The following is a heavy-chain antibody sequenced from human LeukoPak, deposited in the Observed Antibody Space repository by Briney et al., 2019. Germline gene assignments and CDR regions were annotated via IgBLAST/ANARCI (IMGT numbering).Heavy chain of an antibody. CDR3: AREGSGSGTASLDY. D-gene: IGHD6-19*01. Sequence: SQTLSLTCTVSGGSISSGSYYWSWIRQLAGKGLEWIGRIYTSGSTYYNPSLKSRVTISVDTSKNQFSLKLSSVTAADTAVYYCAREGSGSGTASLDYWGQGTLVTVSS. CDR2: IYTSGST. V-gene: IGHV4-61*02. CDR1: GGSISSGSYY. J-gene: IGHJ4*02.